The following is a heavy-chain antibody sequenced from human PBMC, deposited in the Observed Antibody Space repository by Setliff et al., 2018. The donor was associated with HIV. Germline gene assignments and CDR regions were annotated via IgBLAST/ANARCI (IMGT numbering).Heavy chain of an antibody. V-gene: IGHV1-8*01. CDR1: GYSFTSYD. Sequence: ASVKVSCKASGYSFTSYDINWVRQATGQGLEWMGWMNPNSGDTDYAQKFQGRVTMTRNTSIGAAYMELSSLRSEDTAVYYCAKLMYAELWPLDIDHWGQGQWSPS. CDR2: MNPNSGDT. D-gene: IGHD1-1*01. J-gene: IGHJ3*01. CDR3: AKLMYAELWPLDIDH.